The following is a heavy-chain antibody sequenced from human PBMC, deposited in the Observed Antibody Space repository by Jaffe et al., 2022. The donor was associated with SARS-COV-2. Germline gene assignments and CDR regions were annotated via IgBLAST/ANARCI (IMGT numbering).Heavy chain of an antibody. CDR1: GYTFTAHF. V-gene: IGHV1-46*01. Sequence: QVQLVQSGAEVKEPGASVKVSCKTSGYTFTAHFMHWVRQAPGQGLEWMGMLNPADGGAGHPQKFQGRVTMTRDTSTRTVYMELSSLTSEDTAVYYCTRESNSFDYWGQGTLVTVSS. CDR2: LNPADGGA. CDR3: TRESNSFDY. J-gene: IGHJ4*02.